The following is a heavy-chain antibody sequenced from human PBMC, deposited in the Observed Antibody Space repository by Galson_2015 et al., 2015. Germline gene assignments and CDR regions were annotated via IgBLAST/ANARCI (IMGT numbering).Heavy chain of an antibody. Sequence: SLRLSCAASGFTFSSYWMSWVRQAPGKGLEWVANIKQDGSEKYYVDSVKGRFTISRDNAKNSLYLQMNSLRAEDTAVYYCARERGLLWFGELFWFDPWGQGTLVTVSS. J-gene: IGHJ5*02. CDR2: IKQDGSEK. CDR1: GFTFSSYW. D-gene: IGHD3-10*01. V-gene: IGHV3-7*05. CDR3: ARERGLLWFGELFWFDP.